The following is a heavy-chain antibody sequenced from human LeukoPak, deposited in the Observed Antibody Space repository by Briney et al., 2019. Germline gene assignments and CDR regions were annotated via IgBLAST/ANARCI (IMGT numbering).Heavy chain of an antibody. D-gene: IGHD2-15*01. CDR1: GFTFSTYW. Sequence: GGSLRLSCAASGFTFSTYWMYWVRQAPGKGLVCVSRINTDGSTAVSADSVKGRFTVSRDNAKNTLYLEMNSLRAEDTAVYYCARQGIYCSGGICRFFFDHWGRGTLVTVSS. CDR2: INTDGSTA. J-gene: IGHJ4*02. V-gene: IGHV3-74*01. CDR3: ARQGIYCSGGICRFFFDH.